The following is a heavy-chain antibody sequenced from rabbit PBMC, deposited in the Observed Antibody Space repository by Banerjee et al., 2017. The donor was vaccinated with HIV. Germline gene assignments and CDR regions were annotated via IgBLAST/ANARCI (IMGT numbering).Heavy chain of an antibody. D-gene: IGHD1-1*01. V-gene: IGHV1S40*01. CDR2: IYAGSSGRT. J-gene: IGHJ3*01. CDR3: ARSTSGYDIGDL. Sequence: QSLEESGGDLVKPGASLTLTCTASGFSFSNSYYMCWVRQAPGKGLEWIACIYAGSSGRTYYASWAKGRFPISKASSTTVTLQSAGLTAADTATYFCARSTSGYDIGDLWGQGTLVNVS. CDR1: GFSFSNSYY.